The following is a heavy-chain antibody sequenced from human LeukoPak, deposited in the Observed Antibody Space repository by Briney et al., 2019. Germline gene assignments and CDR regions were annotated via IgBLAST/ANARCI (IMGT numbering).Heavy chain of an antibody. J-gene: IGHJ4*02. CDR1: GFTFSSYA. CDR3: ARGAPHPGEFWSGYYYYFDY. Sequence: GGSLRLSCAASGFTFSSYAMSWVRQAPGKGLGWGSAISGSGGSTYYADSVKGRFTISRGNSKNTLYPQMNSLRAEDTAVYYCARGAPHPGEFWSGYYYYFDYWGQGTLVTVSS. CDR2: ISGSGGST. V-gene: IGHV3-23*01. D-gene: IGHD3-3*01.